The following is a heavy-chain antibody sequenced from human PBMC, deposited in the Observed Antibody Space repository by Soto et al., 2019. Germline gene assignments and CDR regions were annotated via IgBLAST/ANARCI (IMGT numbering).Heavy chain of an antibody. D-gene: IGHD2-2*01. J-gene: IGHJ6*02. CDR3: ARPTGLVPAAMSYYYGMDV. CDR1: GFTFSSYA. CDR2: ISYDGSNK. V-gene: IGHV3-30-3*01. Sequence: QVQLVESGGGVVQPGRSLRLSCAASGFTFSSYAMHWVRQAPGKGLEWVAVISYDGSNKYYADSVKGRFTISRDNSKNTLYLQMNSLRAEDTAVYYCARPTGLVPAAMSYYYGMDVWGQGTTVTVSS.